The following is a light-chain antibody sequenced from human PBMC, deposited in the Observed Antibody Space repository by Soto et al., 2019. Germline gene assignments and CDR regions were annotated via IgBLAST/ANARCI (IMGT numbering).Light chain of an antibody. CDR3: QQYSIWRT. J-gene: IGKJ1*01. Sequence: EIEMTQSPATLSLAPGERVTLSCRASESVSTNLAWYQQKAGQAPRLLIYGASTRATGIPARFSGSGSGTEFTLTISSLQSEDFAVYYRQQYSIWRTFGQGTKVEIK. CDR2: GAS. CDR1: ESVSTN. V-gene: IGKV3-15*01.